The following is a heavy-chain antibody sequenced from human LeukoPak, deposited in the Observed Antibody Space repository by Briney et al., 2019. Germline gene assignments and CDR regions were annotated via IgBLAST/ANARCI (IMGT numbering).Heavy chain of an antibody. CDR3: ARHYYDDSGYPGIDY. V-gene: IGHV3-23*01. CDR2: ISGSGGTT. Sequence: GGSLRLSCGASGFTFSNSGMSWVRQAPGKGLEWVSAISGSGGTTYYVDSVKGRFTISRDNSKNTLYLQMNSLRAEDTAVYYCARHYYDDSGYPGIDYWGQGILVTVSS. D-gene: IGHD3-22*01. J-gene: IGHJ4*02. CDR1: GFTFSNSG.